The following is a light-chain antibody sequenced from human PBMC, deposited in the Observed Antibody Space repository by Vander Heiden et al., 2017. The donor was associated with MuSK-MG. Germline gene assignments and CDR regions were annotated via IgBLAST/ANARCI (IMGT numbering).Light chain of an antibody. J-gene: IGLJ1*01. Sequence: QSALTQPAPGAGSPGQSITISCTGTSSAVGGYNYVSWYQQHPGKAHQLISDVVSNRPSGVSTRFSVSNSGNNDCLIIYGLQAEDETDYFCSSYTSSRTPGNGFGTGTKVTVL. CDR1: SSAVGGYNY. CDR3: SSYTSSRTPGNG. CDR2: VVS. V-gene: IGLV2-14*01.